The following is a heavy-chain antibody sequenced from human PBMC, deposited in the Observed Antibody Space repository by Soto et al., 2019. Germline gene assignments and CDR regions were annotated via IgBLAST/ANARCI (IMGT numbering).Heavy chain of an antibody. CDR3: AGEKVGTTGIDF. CDR1: GYTFTGYD. Sequence: QAQLVQSGAEVKKPGASVKVSCKASGYTFTGYDINWVRQATGQGLEWMGWMNPNSGNTGYAQNFQGRVTMTRDKSTTTAYMELTSLRDDDSAVYYCAGEKVGTTGIDFWGQGTLVTVSS. V-gene: IGHV1-8*01. CDR2: MNPNSGNT. D-gene: IGHD1-26*01. J-gene: IGHJ4*02.